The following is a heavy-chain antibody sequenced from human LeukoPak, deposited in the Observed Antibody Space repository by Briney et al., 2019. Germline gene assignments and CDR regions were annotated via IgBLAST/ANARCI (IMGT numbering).Heavy chain of an antibody. J-gene: IGHJ6*03. Sequence: GGSLRLSRVVSGFRFYSYAMGWVRQSPGRGLECVSAINYHGDKTSYADSVRGRFTISRDNSKNTVYLQMSSLRAEDTAIYYCVRNAASDFYYYMGVWGRGTTVTVS. CDR3: VRNAASDFYYYMGV. CDR1: GFRFYSYA. CDR2: INYHGDKT. V-gene: IGHV3-23*01. D-gene: IGHD6-25*01.